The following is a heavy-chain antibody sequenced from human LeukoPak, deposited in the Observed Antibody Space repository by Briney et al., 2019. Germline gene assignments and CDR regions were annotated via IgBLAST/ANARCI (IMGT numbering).Heavy chain of an antibody. CDR1: GFTFTNYG. CDR3: AKEGGFQLPFDS. Sequence: PGGSLRLSCVASGFTFTNYGMGWVRQAPGKGLEWVSAISGTGGRTYYAGSAKGRLTISKDDSKNTLYLQMNSLRAEDTAVYYCAKEGGFQLPFDSWGQGTLSPSP. D-gene: IGHD2-2*01. CDR2: ISGTGGRT. J-gene: IGHJ4*02. V-gene: IGHV3-23*01.